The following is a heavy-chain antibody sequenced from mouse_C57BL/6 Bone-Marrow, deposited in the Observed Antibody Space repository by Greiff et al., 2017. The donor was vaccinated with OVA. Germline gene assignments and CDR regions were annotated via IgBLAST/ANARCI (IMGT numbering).Heavy chain of an antibody. J-gene: IGHJ3*01. CDR3: ARAEGNSLAY. Sequence: QVHVKQPGAELVKPGASVKLSCKASGYTFTSYWMHWVKQRPGRGLEWIGRIDLNSGGTKYNEKFKSKATLTVDKPSSTAYMQLSSLTSEDSAVYYCARAEGNSLAYWGQGTLVTVSA. V-gene: IGHV1-72*01. D-gene: IGHD2-1*01. CDR1: GYTFTSYW. CDR2: IDLNSGGT.